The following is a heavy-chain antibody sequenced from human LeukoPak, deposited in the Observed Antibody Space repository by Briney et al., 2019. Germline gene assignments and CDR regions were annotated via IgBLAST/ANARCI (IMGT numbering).Heavy chain of an antibody. J-gene: IGHJ5*02. D-gene: IGHD6-13*01. Sequence: SETLSLTCAVYGGSFSGYYWSWIRQPPGKGLEWIGEINHSGSTNYNPSLKSRVTISVDTSKNQFSLKLSSVTAADTAVYYCARGVSVTYSSSSHAVPWFDPWGRGTLVTVSS. CDR2: INHSGST. CDR1: GGSFSGYY. V-gene: IGHV4-34*01. CDR3: ARGVSVTYSSSSHAVPWFDP.